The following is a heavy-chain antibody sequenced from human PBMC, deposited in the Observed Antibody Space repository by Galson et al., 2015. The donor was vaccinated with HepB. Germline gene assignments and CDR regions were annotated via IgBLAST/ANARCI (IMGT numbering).Heavy chain of an antibody. Sequence: CAISGDSVSSNSAAWNWIRQSPSRGLEWLGRTYYRSKWYNDYAVSVKSRITINPDTSKNQFSLQLNSVTPEDTAVYYCARGPYYYDSITNWFDPWGRGTLVTVSS. V-gene: IGHV6-1*01. CDR3: ARGPYYYDSITNWFDP. CDR1: GDSVSSNSAA. CDR2: TYYRSKWYN. D-gene: IGHD3-22*01. J-gene: IGHJ5*02.